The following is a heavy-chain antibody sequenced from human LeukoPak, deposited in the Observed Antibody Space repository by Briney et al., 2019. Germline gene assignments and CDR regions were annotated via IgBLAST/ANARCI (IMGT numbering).Heavy chain of an antibody. CDR1: GFTFSSYS. J-gene: IGHJ6*03. V-gene: IGHV3-48*01. CDR3: AKAMLKYYYYYMDV. CDR2: ISSSSSTI. Sequence: GGSLRLSCAASGFTFSSYSMNWVRQAPGKGLEWVSYISSSSSTIYYADSVKGRFTISRDNAKNSLYLQMNSLRAEDTAVYYCAKAMLKYYYYYMDVWGKGTTVTVSS. D-gene: IGHD3-10*02.